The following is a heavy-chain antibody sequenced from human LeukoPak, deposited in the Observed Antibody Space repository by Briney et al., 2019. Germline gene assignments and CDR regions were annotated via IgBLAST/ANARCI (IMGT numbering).Heavy chain of an antibody. V-gene: IGHV3-21*01. CDR2: ITSSSSYI. CDR1: GFTFSSYS. D-gene: IGHD1-26*01. J-gene: IGHJ4*02. Sequence: GPCLRLSCAASGFTFSSYSMNWVRQPPGKGLEWVLSITSSSSYIYYADSVKGRFTITRDNAKNSLYLQMNTPRAEPTTVYYCARDILTESGSYSVYWGQGTLVTVSS. CDR3: ARDILTESGSYSVY.